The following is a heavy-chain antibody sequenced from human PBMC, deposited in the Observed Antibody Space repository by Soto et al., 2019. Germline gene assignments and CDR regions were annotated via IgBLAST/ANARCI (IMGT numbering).Heavy chain of an antibody. Sequence: PSETLSLTCTVSSGSISSYNWNWVRQPPGKGLEWIGFINYSGSTHYNPSLKSRVTISLDTSKNQFSLNLNSVTAADTDVYYCARENYYALDYWGPGTLVTVSS. CDR3: ARENYYALDY. J-gene: IGHJ4*02. V-gene: IGHV4-59*01. CDR2: INYSGST. CDR1: SGSISSYN. D-gene: IGHD3-10*01.